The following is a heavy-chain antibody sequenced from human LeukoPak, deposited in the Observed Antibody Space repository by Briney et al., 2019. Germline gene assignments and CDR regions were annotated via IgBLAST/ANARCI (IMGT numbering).Heavy chain of an antibody. CDR2: MDTDGDT. Sequence: GGSLRLSCAASGFTFSNYDMHWVRQAKGKGLEWVSAMDTDGDTYYPGSVKGRFSISRENAKNSLYLQMNSLRAGDTAVYYCVRESSHRDGYNHLDYWGQGTLVTVSS. CDR1: GFTFSNYD. V-gene: IGHV3-13*04. D-gene: IGHD5-24*01. J-gene: IGHJ4*02. CDR3: VRESSHRDGYNHLDY.